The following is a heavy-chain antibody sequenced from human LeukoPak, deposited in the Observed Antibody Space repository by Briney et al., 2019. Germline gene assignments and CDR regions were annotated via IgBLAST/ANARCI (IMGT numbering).Heavy chain of an antibody. Sequence: PGGSLRLSCAASGFTFSSYGMHWVRQAPGKGLEWVAFIRYDGSNKYYADSVKGRFTISRDNSHNTLYLQMNSLHSEDTAVYYCAKDLGLQVGASPFDDWGQGTLVTVSS. V-gene: IGHV3-30*02. D-gene: IGHD1-26*01. CDR1: GFTFSSYG. J-gene: IGHJ4*02. CDR2: IRYDGSNK. CDR3: AKDLGLQVGASPFDD.